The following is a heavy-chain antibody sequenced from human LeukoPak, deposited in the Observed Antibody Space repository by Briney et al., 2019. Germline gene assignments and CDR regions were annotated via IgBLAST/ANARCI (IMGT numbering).Heavy chain of an antibody. CDR3: ARDPLERRRKGTFDI. V-gene: IGHV3-30-3*01. J-gene: IGHJ3*02. Sequence: GRSLRLSCAASGFTFSSYAMHWVRQAPGKGLEWVAVISYDGSNKYYADSVKGRFTISRDNSKNTLYLQMNSLRAEDTAVYYCARDPLERRRKGTFDIWGQGTMVTVSS. D-gene: IGHD1-1*01. CDR1: GFTFSSYA. CDR2: ISYDGSNK.